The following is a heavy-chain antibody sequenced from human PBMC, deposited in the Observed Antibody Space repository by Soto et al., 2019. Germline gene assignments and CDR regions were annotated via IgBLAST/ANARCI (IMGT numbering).Heavy chain of an antibody. CDR1: GFTFSSYA. Sequence: QVQLVESGGGVVQPGRSLRLSCAASGFTFSSYAMHWVRQAPGKGLEWVAVISYAGSNKYYADSVKGRFTISRDNSKNTLYLQMNSLSAEDTAVYYCARDPTDLRGLRAAPPFDYWGQGTLVTVSS. CDR2: ISYAGSNK. V-gene: IGHV3-30-3*01. J-gene: IGHJ4*02. CDR3: ARDPTDLRGLRAAPPFDY. D-gene: IGHD5-12*01.